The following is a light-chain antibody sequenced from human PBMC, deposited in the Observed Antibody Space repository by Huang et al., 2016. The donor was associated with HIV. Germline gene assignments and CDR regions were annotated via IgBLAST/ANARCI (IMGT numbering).Light chain of an antibody. CDR2: DTS. Sequence: EIVLTQSPATLSLSPGERATLSCRASQSVGGYLAWYQQKPGQDPRLLIYDTSTRATCIPARFSGSGSETDFTLTISSLEPEDFAVYYCQQPGSFGQGTKVDIK. CDR3: QQPGS. J-gene: IGKJ2*01. V-gene: IGKV3-11*01. CDR1: QSVGGY.